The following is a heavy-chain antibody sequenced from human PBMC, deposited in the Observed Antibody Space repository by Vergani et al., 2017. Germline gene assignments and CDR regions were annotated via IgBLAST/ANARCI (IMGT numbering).Heavy chain of an antibody. Sequence: QLQLQESGPGLVKPSETLSLTCTVSGGSISSSSYYWGWIRQPPGKGLEWIGSIYYSGSTYYNPSLKSRVTISVDTSKNQFSLNLSSVTAADTAVYYCARAPWGWGFDPWGQGTLVTVSS. CDR1: GGSISSSSYY. V-gene: IGHV4-39*07. CDR2: IYYSGST. J-gene: IGHJ5*02. D-gene: IGHD1-26*01. CDR3: ARAPWGWGFDP.